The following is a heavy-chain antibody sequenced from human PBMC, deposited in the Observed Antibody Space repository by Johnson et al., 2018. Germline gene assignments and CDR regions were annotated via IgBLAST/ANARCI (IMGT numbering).Heavy chain of an antibody. CDR2: FGTAGNT. J-gene: IGHJ6*02. CDR3: ARAYYYYYYVLDV. CDR1: EFTVSNFD. V-gene: IGHV3-13*01. Sequence: EQLVESGGGLVEPGGSLRLCCVASEFTVSNFDMHWVRQAPGKGLEWVSGFGTAGNTFYSASVKGRFTISRENAKNSLYLQMNSMKAGDTAVYYCARAYYYYYYVLDVWGQGTAVIVSS.